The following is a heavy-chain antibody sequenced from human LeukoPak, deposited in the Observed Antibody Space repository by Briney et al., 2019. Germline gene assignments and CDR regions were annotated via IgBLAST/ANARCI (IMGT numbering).Heavy chain of an antibody. CDR1: GFTFDDYA. CDR3: AKDMGYSGYDPFDY. D-gene: IGHD5-12*01. J-gene: IGHJ4*02. CDR2: ISWNSGSI. Sequence: PGRSLRLSCAASGFTFDDYAMHWVRQAPGKGLEWVSGISWNSGSIGYADSVKGRFTISRDNAKNSLYRQMNSLRAEDTALYYCAKDMGYSGYDPFDYWGQGTLVTVSS. V-gene: IGHV3-9*01.